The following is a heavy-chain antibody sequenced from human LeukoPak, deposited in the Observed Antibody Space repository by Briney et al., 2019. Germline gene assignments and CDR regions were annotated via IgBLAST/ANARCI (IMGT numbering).Heavy chain of an antibody. D-gene: IGHD3-3*01. CDR2: ISTYNGDT. CDR1: GYAFIRYP. CDR3: ARERDTVLAPYFDY. J-gene: IGHJ4*02. Sequence: GASVKVSCKASGYAFIRYPIIWVRQAPGQGLEWMGWISTYNGDTTYAQRFQDRVSMTTDTSTGTASMELRSLRSDDTAVYYCARERDTVLAPYFDYWGQGTLVTVSP. V-gene: IGHV1-18*01.